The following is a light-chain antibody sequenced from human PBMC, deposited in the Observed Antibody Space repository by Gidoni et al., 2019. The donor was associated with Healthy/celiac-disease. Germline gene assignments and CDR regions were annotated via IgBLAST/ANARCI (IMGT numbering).Light chain of an antibody. CDR3: QQYDNLPYT. V-gene: IGKV1-33*01. CDR1: QDISNY. Sequence: DIQRTQSPSSLSASVEDRVTITCQASQDISNYLNWYQQKPGKAPKLLIYDASNLETGVPSRFSGSGSGTDFTFTISSLQPEDIATYYCQQYDNLPYTFGQGTKLEIK. J-gene: IGKJ2*01. CDR2: DAS.